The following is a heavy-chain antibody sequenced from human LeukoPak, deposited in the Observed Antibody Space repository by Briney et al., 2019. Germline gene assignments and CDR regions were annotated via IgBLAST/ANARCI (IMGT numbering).Heavy chain of an antibody. CDR2: ISPNSGGT. J-gene: IGHJ4*02. D-gene: IGHD2-2*01. CDR1: GYTFNDFY. CDR3: ARAGIVIVPAEGD. V-gene: IGHV1-2*02. Sequence: ASVKVSCKASGYTFNDFYMHWVRQAPGQGLEWMGWISPNSGGTQYAQRFQGRVTVTRDTSIRTVYMELSRLTSDDTAVYCCARAGIVIVPAEGDWGQGTLVTVSS.